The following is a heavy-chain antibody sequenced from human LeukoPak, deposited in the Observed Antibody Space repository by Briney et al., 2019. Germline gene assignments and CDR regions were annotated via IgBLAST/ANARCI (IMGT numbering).Heavy chain of an antibody. Sequence: TGGSLRLSRAASGFTFSSYSMNWVRQAPGKGLEWVSSISSSSSYIYYADSVKGRFTISRDNAKNSLYLQMNSLRAEDTAVYYCARAMIVVGVGAFDIWGQGTMVTVSS. CDR1: GFTFSSYS. V-gene: IGHV3-21*01. J-gene: IGHJ3*02. D-gene: IGHD3-22*01. CDR3: ARAMIVVGVGAFDI. CDR2: ISSSSSYI.